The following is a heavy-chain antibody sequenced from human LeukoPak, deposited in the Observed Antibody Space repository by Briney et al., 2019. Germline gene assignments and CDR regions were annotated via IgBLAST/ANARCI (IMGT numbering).Heavy chain of an antibody. CDR3: ARDLYSSSSGDWFDR. CDR1: GGSFSGYY. CDR2: INHSGST. J-gene: IGHJ5*02. Sequence: SETLSLTCAVYGGSFSGYYWSWIRQPPGKGLEWIGEINHSGSTNYNPSLKSRVTISVDTSKNQFSLKLSSVTAADTAVYYCARDLYSSSSGDWFDRWGQGTLVTVSS. D-gene: IGHD6-6*01. V-gene: IGHV4-34*01.